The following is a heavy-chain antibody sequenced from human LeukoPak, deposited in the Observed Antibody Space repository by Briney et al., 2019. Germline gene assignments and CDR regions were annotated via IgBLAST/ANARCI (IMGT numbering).Heavy chain of an antibody. J-gene: IGHJ4*02. CDR2: INHSGST. Sequence: SETLSLTCAVYGGSFSGYYWSWIRQPPGKGLEWIGEINHSGSTNYNPSLKSRVTISVDTSKNQFSLKLSSVTAADTAVYYCARDPGFPGRYFDYWGQGTLVTVSS. CDR3: ARDPGFPGRYFDY. V-gene: IGHV4-34*01. D-gene: IGHD2-15*01. CDR1: GGSFSGYY.